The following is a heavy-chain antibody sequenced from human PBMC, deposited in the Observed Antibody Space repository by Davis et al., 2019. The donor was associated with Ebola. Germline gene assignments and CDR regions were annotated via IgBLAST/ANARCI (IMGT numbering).Heavy chain of an antibody. D-gene: IGHD3-3*01. CDR3: ARLPASNDFWSGYYPIEYYGMDV. J-gene: IGHJ6*02. Sequence: PGGSLRLSCTVSGGSISSYYWSWIRQPPGKGLEWIGYIYYSGSTNYNPSLKSRVTISVDTSKNQFSLKLSSVTAADTAVYYCARLPASNDFWSGYYPIEYYGMDVWGQGTTVTVSS. CDR2: IYYSGST. V-gene: IGHV4-59*08. CDR1: GGSISSYY.